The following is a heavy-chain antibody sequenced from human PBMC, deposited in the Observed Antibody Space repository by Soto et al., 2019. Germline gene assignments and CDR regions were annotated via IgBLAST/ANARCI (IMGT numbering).Heavy chain of an antibody. J-gene: IGHJ5*02. D-gene: IGHD3-10*01. CDR2: INPNSGGT. CDR1: GYTFTGYY. CDR3: ARAAGTAVNNWFDP. Sequence: ASVKVSCKASGYTFTGYYMHWVRQAPGQGLEWTGWINPNSGGTNYAQKFQGWVTMTRDTSISTAYMELSRLRSDDTAVYYCARAAGTAVNNWFDPWGQGTLVTVSS. V-gene: IGHV1-2*04.